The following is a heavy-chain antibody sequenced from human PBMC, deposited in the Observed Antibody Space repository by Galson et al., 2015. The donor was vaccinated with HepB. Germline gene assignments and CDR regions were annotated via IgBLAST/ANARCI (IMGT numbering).Heavy chain of an antibody. CDR1: GFTFSSYG. CDR2: IWYDGSNK. D-gene: IGHD1-26*01. V-gene: IGHV3-33*01. J-gene: IGHJ1*01. Sequence: SLRLSCATSGFTFSSYGMHWVRQAPGKGLEWVAVIWYDGSNKYYADSVKGRFTISRDNSKNTLYLQMNSLRAEDTAVYYCARDDRFNSGSYSGYFQHWGQGTLVTVSS. CDR3: ARDDRFNSGSYSGYFQH.